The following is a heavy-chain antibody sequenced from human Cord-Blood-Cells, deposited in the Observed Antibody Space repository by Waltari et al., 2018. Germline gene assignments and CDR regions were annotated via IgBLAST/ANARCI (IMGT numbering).Heavy chain of an antibody. D-gene: IGHD5-12*01. V-gene: IGHV3-33*01. CDR2: IWYDGSNK. Sequence: QVQLVESGGGVVQPGRSLRLSCAASGFTFSSYGMHWVRQAPGKGLEWVAVIWYDGSNKYYADSVKGRFTISRDNSKNTLYLQMNSLRAEDTAVYYCARARIVATYNWFDPWGQGTLVTVSS. CDR3: ARARIVATYNWFDP. CDR1: GFTFSSYG. J-gene: IGHJ5*02.